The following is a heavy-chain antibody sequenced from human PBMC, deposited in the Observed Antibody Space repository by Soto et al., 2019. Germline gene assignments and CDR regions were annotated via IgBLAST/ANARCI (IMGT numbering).Heavy chain of an antibody. Sequence: QVQLVESGGGVVQPGGSLRLSCAASGFTFRSYAFHWVRQAPGKGLEWVAVIWYDGSREYYADSVKGRFTISRDISNNTLYLQMHSLKVDDTGVYYCARDLYSNVFGCDYWGQGALVTVAS. J-gene: IGHJ4*02. CDR2: IWYDGSRE. CDR1: GFTFRSYA. D-gene: IGHD5-18*01. CDR3: ARDLYSNVFGCDY. V-gene: IGHV3-33*01.